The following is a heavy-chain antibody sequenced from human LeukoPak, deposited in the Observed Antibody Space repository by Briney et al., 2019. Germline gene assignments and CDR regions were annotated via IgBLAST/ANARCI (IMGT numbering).Heavy chain of an antibody. CDR3: ARDGAAVVGTGVDY. CDR2: IYPTGSA. J-gene: IGHJ4*02. Sequence: SETLSLTCTVSGGSVSSGSYYWSWIRQPPGQGLEWMGYIYPTGSANYNPSLKSRVTLSIDTSKNQFSLKVRFVTAADTAVYYCARDGAAVVGTGVDYWGQGTLVTVSS. D-gene: IGHD6-19*01. CDR1: GGSVSSGSYY. V-gene: IGHV4-61*01.